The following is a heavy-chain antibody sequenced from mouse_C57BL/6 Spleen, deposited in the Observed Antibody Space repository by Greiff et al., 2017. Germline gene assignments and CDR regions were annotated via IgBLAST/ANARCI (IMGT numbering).Heavy chain of an antibody. Sequence: VKLQQPGAELVMPGASVKLSCKASGYTFTSYWMHWVKQRPGQGLEWIGEIDPSDSYTNYNQKFKGKSTLTVDKSSSTAYMQLSSLTSEDSAVYYCARKGMVTRYFDVWGTGTTVTVSS. J-gene: IGHJ1*03. CDR3: ARKGMVTRYFDV. CDR1: GYTFTSYW. V-gene: IGHV1-69*01. CDR2: IDPSDSYT. D-gene: IGHD2-2*01.